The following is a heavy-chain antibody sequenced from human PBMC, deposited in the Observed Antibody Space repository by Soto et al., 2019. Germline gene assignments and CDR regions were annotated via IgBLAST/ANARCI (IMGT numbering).Heavy chain of an antibody. V-gene: IGHV3-23*01. Sequence: EVQLLESGGGLVQPGGSLRLSCAASGFTFSTYAINWVRQAPGKGLEWVSAISGSGGSTYYADSVKGRFTISRDNSKNTLYLQMNTLRAEYTAVYYCAKDSCSGANCYFNQLYGMDVWGQGTTVTVSS. D-gene: IGHD2-15*01. CDR2: ISGSGGST. J-gene: IGHJ6*02. CDR3: AKDSCSGANCYFNQLYGMDV. CDR1: GFTFSTYA.